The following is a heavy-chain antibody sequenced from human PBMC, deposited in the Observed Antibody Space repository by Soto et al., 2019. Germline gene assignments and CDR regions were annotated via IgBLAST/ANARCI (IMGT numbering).Heavy chain of an antibody. CDR2: IIPIFGTA. CDR1: GGTFSSYA. Sequence: QVQLVQSGAEVKKPGSSVKVSCKASGGTFSSYAISWVRQAPGQGLECMGGIIPIFGTANYAQKFQGRVTITADESTSTAYMELSSLRSDDTAVYYCARVNNGDYPIGWFDPSGQGTLVTVSS. V-gene: IGHV1-69*01. CDR3: ARVNNGDYPIGWFDP. J-gene: IGHJ5*02. D-gene: IGHD4-17*01.